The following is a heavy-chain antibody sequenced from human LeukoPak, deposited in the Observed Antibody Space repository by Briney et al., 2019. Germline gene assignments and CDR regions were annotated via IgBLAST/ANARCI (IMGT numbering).Heavy chain of an antibody. CDR3: ARGRDFWSGYYPYYFDC. CDR1: GGSISSSSYY. CDR2: IYYSGST. D-gene: IGHD3-3*01. V-gene: IGHV4-39*01. J-gene: IGHJ4*02. Sequence: PSETLSLTCTVSGGSISSSSYYWGWIRQPPGKGLEWIGSIYYSGSTYYNPSLKSRVTISVDTSKNQFSLKLSSVTAADTAVYYCARGRDFWSGYYPYYFDCWGQGTLVTVSS.